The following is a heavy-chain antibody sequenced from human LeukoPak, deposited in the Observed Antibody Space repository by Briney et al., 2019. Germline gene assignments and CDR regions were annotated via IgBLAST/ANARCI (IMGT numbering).Heavy chain of an antibody. J-gene: IGHJ4*02. CDR2: ISGGGDNT. CDR1: GLTYSPYP. Sequence: GGSLRLSCEVSGLTYSPYPMSWVRQAPGKGLQWVAGISGGGDNTYYADPVKGRFTISRDNAKNSLSLQMNSLRAEDTAVYYCARDASMVLWGQGTLVTVSS. CDR3: ARDASMVL. V-gene: IGHV3-23*01. D-gene: IGHD3-10*01.